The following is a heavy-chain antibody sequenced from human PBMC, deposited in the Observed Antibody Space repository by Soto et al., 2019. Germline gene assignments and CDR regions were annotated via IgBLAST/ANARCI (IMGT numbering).Heavy chain of an antibody. J-gene: IGHJ5*02. CDR3: ARDHIWGYEYGDSGAS. CDR1: GFGFDEYG. CDR2: INRHGDST. D-gene: IGHD4-17*01. Sequence: EVYLVESGGGVVRPGGSLRLSCAASGFGFDEYGMSWVRQGPGKGLEWVSGINRHGDSTGYADSVKGRFTTSRDNAKNSLYLQMNGLRAEDTAFYYCARDHIWGYEYGDSGASWGQGTLVTVSS. V-gene: IGHV3-20*04.